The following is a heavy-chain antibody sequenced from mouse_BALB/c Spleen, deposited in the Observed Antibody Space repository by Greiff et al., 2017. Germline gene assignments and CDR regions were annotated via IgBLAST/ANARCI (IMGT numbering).Heavy chain of an antibody. J-gene: IGHJ4*01. V-gene: IGHV5-6*01. CDR1: GFTISSYG. D-gene: IGHD2-1*01. CDR2: ISSGGSYT. Sequence: EVNLVESGGDLVKPGGSLKLSCAASGFTISSYGMSWVRQTPDKRLEWVATISSGGSYTYYPDSVKGRFTISRDNAKNTLYLQMSSLKSEDTAMYYCARQGYYGNYYAMDYWGQGTSVTVSS. CDR3: ARQGYYGNYYAMDY.